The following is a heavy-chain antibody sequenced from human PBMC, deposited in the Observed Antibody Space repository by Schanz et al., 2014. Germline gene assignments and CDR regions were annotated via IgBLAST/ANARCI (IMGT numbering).Heavy chain of an antibody. D-gene: IGHD1-1*01. CDR3: ARDTTWRLDL. CDR2: VFPNGIT. CDR1: GGSIRSGTYY. J-gene: IGHJ2*01. V-gene: IGHV4-61*02. Sequence: QVQLQESGPGLVKPSQTLSLTCTVSGGSIRSGTYYWSWIRQPAGKALEWVGRVFPNGITNYNPSLKSRVPTSLHASNTQFSLTLPALTAADTAVYYCARDTTWRLDLWGRGTLVTVSS.